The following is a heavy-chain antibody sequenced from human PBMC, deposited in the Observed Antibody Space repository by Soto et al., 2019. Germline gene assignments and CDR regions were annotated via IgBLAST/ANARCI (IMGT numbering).Heavy chain of an antibody. Sequence: SETLSLTCTVSGGSVSSGSYYWSWIRQPPGKGLEWIGYIYYSGSTNYNPSLKSRVTISVDTSKNQFSLKLSSVTAADTAVYYCARDEYGYFDYWGQGTLVTVSS. CDR3: ARDEYGYFDY. J-gene: IGHJ4*02. CDR2: IYYSGST. CDR1: GGSVSSGSYY. V-gene: IGHV4-61*01. D-gene: IGHD4-17*01.